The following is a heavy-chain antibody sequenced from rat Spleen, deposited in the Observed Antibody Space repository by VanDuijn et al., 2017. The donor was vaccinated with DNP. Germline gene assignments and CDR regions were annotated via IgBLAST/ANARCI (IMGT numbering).Heavy chain of an antibody. CDR1: GFSLTSYG. J-gene: IGHJ2*01. V-gene: IGHV2-16*01. Sequence: QVQLKESGPGLVQPSQTLSLTCTVSGFSLTSYGVSWVRQPPGKGLEWIGAIWSGGSTDYNSALKSRLSISRDTSKSQVFLKMNSVQTEDTAMYFCARSEHRYNPFDYWGQGVMVRVSS. CDR2: IWSGGST. D-gene: IGHD1-5*01. CDR3: ARSEHRYNPFDY.